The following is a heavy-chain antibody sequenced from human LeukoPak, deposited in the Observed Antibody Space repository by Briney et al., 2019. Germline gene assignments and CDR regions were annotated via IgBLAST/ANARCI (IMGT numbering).Heavy chain of an antibody. CDR1: GGSFSGYY. V-gene: IGHV4-34*01. Sequence: PSETLSLTCAVSGGSFSGYYWTWIRQPPGKWLEWIGEINHSGSANYSPSLSSRVTISLDMSENQFSLKLTSVTAADTAVYYCARGQGTVTTHWGQGTLVTVSS. CDR3: ARGQGTVTTH. J-gene: IGHJ4*02. CDR2: INHSGSA. D-gene: IGHD4-17*01.